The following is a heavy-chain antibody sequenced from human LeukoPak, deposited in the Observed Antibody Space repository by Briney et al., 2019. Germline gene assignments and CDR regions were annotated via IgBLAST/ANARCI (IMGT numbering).Heavy chain of an antibody. CDR1: GFSFSTYW. CDR3: ARMAAMFRGPMRFYFMEV. Sequence: GGSLSLSCATSGFSFSTYWMTWFRQAPGKGLEWVANIKPDGSEKYYVDSVKGRFTIARDNTKNSVSLQMSSLRVEDTAVFYCARMAAMFRGPMRFYFMEVWGKGTTVTISS. V-gene: IGHV3-7*01. CDR2: IKPDGSEK. J-gene: IGHJ6*04. D-gene: IGHD3-10*01.